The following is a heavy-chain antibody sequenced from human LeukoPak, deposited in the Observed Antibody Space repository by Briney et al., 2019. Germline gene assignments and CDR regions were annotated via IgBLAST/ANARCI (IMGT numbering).Heavy chain of an antibody. D-gene: IGHD3-10*01. V-gene: IGHV4-38-2*02. J-gene: IGHJ4*02. CDR1: GYSISSGYY. CDR2: IYHSGST. Sequence: PSETLSLTCTVSGYSISSGYYWGWIRQPPGKGLEWIGSIYHSGSTNYNPSLKSRVTISVDTSKNQFSLKLSSVTAADTAVYYCARGLRGPWGQGTLVTVSS. CDR3: ARGLRGP.